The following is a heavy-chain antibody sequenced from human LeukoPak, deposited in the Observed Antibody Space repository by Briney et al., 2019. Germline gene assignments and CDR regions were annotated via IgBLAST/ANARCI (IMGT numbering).Heavy chain of an antibody. D-gene: IGHD3-9*01. J-gene: IGHJ4*02. CDR2: ISSSSSYI. Sequence: GGSLRLSCAASGFTFSSYSMNWVRQAPGKGLEWVSSISSSSSYIYYADSVKGRFTISRDNAKNSLYLQMNSLRAEDTAVYYCARKRDILTGYNDYWGQGTLDTVSS. V-gene: IGHV3-21*01. CDR1: GFTFSSYS. CDR3: ARKRDILTGYNDY.